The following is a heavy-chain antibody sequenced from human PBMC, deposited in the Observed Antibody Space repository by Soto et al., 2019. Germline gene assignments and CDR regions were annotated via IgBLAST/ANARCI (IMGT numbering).Heavy chain of an antibody. D-gene: IGHD6-13*01. V-gene: IGHV5-51*01. CDR3: ARLRAIAAAGSPLHFDY. CDR2: IYPGDSDT. CDR1: GYSFTSYW. J-gene: IGHJ4*02. Sequence: PGESLKISCKGSGYSFTSYWSGWVRQMPGKGLEWMGIIYPGDSDTRYSPSFQGQVTISADKSISTAYLQWSSLKASDTAMYYCARLRAIAAAGSPLHFDYWGQGTLVTVSS.